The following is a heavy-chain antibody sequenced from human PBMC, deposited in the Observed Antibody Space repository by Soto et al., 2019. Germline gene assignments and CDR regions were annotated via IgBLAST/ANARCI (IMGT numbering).Heavy chain of an antibody. Sequence: EVRVVESGGGLIQPGGSLRLSCVASGFNVSSNYMSWVRQAPGKGLEWVSIIYIDGSTKYADSVKGRFTISRDSSKNTVYVQMSSLRADDTAVYYCARVRGYSYGYADYFDSWGQGTLVTVSS. D-gene: IGHD5-18*01. CDR2: IYIDGST. CDR3: ARVRGYSYGYADYFDS. J-gene: IGHJ4*02. CDR1: GFNVSSNY. V-gene: IGHV3-53*01.